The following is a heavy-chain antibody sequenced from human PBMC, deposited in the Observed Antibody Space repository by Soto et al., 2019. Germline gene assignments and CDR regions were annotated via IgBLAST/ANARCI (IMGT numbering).Heavy chain of an antibody. V-gene: IGHV1-69*01. J-gene: IGHJ4*02. D-gene: IGHD3-22*01. CDR2: IIPIFGTA. Sequence: QVQLVQSGAEVKKPGSSVKVSCKASGGTFSSYAIDWVRQAPGQGLEWMGGIIPIFGTANYAQKFQGRITITADESTSTAYMELRSLRSEDTAVHYCARGAHSDSRGYYYFYWGQGTLVTVSS. CDR1: GGTFSSYA. CDR3: ARGAHSDSRGYYYFY.